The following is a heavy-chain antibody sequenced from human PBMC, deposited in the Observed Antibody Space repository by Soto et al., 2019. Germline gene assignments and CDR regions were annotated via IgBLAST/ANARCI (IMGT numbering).Heavy chain of an antibody. CDR3: AKPGYCSGGSCYSLPTEYFDY. V-gene: IGHV3-30*18. CDR2: ISYDGSNK. CDR1: GFTFSSYG. D-gene: IGHD2-15*01. Sequence: QVQLVESWGGVVQPGRSLRLSCAASGFTFSSYGMHWVRQAPGKGLEWVAVISYDGSNKYYADSVKGRFTISRDNSKNTLYLQMNSLRAEDTAVYYCAKPGYCSGGSCYSLPTEYFDYLGQGTLVTVSS. J-gene: IGHJ4*02.